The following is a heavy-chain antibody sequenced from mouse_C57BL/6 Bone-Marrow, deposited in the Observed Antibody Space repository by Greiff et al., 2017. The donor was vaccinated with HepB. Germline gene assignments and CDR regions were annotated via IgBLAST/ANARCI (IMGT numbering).Heavy chain of an antibody. V-gene: IGHV1-4*01. CDR3: ARDDYGPWFAY. Sequence: VQLQQSGAELARPGASVKMSCKASGYTFTSYTMHWVKQRPGQGLEWIGYINPSSGYTKYNQKFKDKATLTADKSSSTAYMQLSSLTSEDSAVYYCARDDYGPWFAYWGQGTLVTVSA. D-gene: IGHD2-4*01. J-gene: IGHJ3*01. CDR1: GYTFTSYT. CDR2: INPSSGYT.